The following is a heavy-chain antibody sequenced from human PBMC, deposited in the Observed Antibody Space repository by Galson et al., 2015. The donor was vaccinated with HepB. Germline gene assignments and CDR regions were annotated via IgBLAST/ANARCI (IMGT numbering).Heavy chain of an antibody. CDR1: SSYG. CDR2: IWYDGSNK. D-gene: IGHD3-3*01. Sequence: SSYGMHWVRQAPGKGLEWVAVIWYDGSNKYYADSVKGRFTISRDNSKNTLYLQMNSLRAEDTAVYYCARAGYDFWSGYYSWFDPWGQGTLVTVSS. J-gene: IGHJ5*02. CDR3: ARAGYDFWSGYYSWFDP. V-gene: IGHV3-33*01.